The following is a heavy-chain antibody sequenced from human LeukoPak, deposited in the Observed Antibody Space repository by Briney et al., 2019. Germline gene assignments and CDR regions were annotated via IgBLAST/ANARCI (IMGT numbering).Heavy chain of an antibody. J-gene: IGHJ6*02. D-gene: IGHD6-13*01. Sequence: SVKVSCKASGGTFSSYAISWVRQAPGQGLEWMGRIIPIFGIANYAQKFQGRVTITADKSTSTAYMELSSLRSEDTAVYYCRCHSSSYHYGMDVWGQGTTVTVSS. V-gene: IGHV1-69*04. CDR1: GGTFSSYA. CDR3: RCHSSSYHYGMDV. CDR2: IIPIFGIA.